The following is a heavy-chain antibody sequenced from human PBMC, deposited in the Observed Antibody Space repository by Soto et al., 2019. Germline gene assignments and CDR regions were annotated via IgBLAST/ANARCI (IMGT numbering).Heavy chain of an antibody. CDR1: GFTFSSYG. CDR3: AREVRKTIDY. Sequence: QVQLVESGGGVVQPGRSLRLSCAASGFTFSSYGMHWVRQAPGKGLEWVAVIWYDGSNKYYADSVKGRFTISRDNSKNTVYLQMNSLRAEDTAVYYCAREVRKTIDYWGQGTLVTVSS. CDR2: IWYDGSNK. J-gene: IGHJ4*02. D-gene: IGHD3-22*01. V-gene: IGHV3-33*01.